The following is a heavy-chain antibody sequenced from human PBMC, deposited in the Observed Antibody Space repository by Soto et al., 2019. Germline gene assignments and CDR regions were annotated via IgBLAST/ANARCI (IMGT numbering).Heavy chain of an antibody. D-gene: IGHD3-3*01. CDR2: INHSGST. CDR3: AIGQSEWLLYFPPHFWFDP. V-gene: IGHV4-34*01. J-gene: IGHJ5*02. Sequence: PSETLALTCAVYGGSVRGYDWSGFRQHPGKGLEWIGEINHSGSTNYNPSLKSRVTISVDTSKNQFSLKLSSVTAADTAVYYCAIGQSEWLLYFPPHFWFDPWGQGTLVTVSS. CDR1: GGSVRGYD.